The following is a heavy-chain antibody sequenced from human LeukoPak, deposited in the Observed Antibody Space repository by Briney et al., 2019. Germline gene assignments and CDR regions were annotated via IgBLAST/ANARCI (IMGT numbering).Heavy chain of an antibody. Sequence: SETLSLTCTVSGGSISSSDYYWGWIRQPPGKGLEWIGSIYYSGSTYYNPSLKSRVTISVDTSKNQFSLKLSSVTAADTAVYYCARWPIAKAGTLYYMDVWGKGTTVTVSS. J-gene: IGHJ6*03. D-gene: IGHD6-13*01. CDR2: IYYSGST. CDR3: ARWPIAKAGTLYYMDV. V-gene: IGHV4-39*07. CDR1: GGSISSSDYY.